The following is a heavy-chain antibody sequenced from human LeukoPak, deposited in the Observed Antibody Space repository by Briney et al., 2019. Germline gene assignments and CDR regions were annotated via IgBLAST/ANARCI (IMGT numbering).Heavy chain of an antibody. CDR3: AKARGVVVTATPHDY. CDR1: GFTFSSYG. J-gene: IGHJ4*02. D-gene: IGHD2-21*02. CDR2: ISHDGSNK. V-gene: IGHV3-30*18. Sequence: GGSLRLSCAASGFTFSSYGMHWVRQAPGKGLEWVAVISHDGSNKYYADSVKGRFTISRDNSKNTLYLQMNSLRAEDTAVYYCAKARGVVVTATPHDYWGQGTLVTVSS.